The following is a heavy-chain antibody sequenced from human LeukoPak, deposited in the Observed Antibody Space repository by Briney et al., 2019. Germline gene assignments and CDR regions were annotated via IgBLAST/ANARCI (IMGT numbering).Heavy chain of an antibody. CDR3: ARDYCSSTSCPHYMDV. V-gene: IGHV4-31*03. Sequence: SETLSLTCTVSGGSISSVGYYWSWIRQHPGKGLEWIGYIYYSGSTYYNPSLKSRVTISVDTSKNQFSLKLSSVTAADTAVYYCARDYCSSTSCPHYMDVWGKGTTVTVSS. D-gene: IGHD2-2*01. CDR2: IYYSGST. J-gene: IGHJ6*03. CDR1: GGSISSVGYY.